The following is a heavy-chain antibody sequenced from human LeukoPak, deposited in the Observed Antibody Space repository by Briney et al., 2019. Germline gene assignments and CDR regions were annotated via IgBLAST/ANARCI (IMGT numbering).Heavy chain of an antibody. CDR2: ISSSSSYI. J-gene: IGHJ4*02. D-gene: IGHD3-22*01. Sequence: GGSLRLSCAASGFTFSSYSMNWVRQAPGKGLEWVSSISSSSSYIYYADSVKGRFTISRDDAKNSLYLQMNSLRAEDTAVYYCAREDDSSGYYFDYWGQGTLVTVSS. CDR3: AREDDSSGYYFDY. CDR1: GFTFSSYS. V-gene: IGHV3-21*01.